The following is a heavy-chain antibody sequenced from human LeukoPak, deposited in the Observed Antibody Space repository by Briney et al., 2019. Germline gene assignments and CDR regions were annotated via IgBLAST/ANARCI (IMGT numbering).Heavy chain of an antibody. D-gene: IGHD3-22*01. CDR3: AHYRTMIDSPDY. J-gene: IGHJ4*02. Sequence: SGPTLVNPTQTLTLTCTFSGFSLSTSGVGVGWIRQPPGKALEWLALIYWNDDKRYSPSLKSRLTITKDTSKNQVVLTMTNMGPVDTATYYCAHYRTMIDSPDYWGQGTLVTVSS. V-gene: IGHV2-5*01. CDR2: IYWNDDK. CDR1: GFSLSTSGVG.